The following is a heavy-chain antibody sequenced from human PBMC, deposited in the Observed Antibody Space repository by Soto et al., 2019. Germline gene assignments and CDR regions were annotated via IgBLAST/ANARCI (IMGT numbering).Heavy chain of an antibody. V-gene: IGHV1-69*06. CDR1: GGTFSSYA. D-gene: IGHD2-15*01. Sequence: SCKASGGTFSSYAISWVRQAPGQGLEWMGGIIPIFGTANYAQKFQGRVTITADKSTSTAYMELSSLRSEDTAVYYCASSIKNIVVVVAATRSYYYGMDVWGQGTTVTVSS. CDR2: IIPIFGTA. J-gene: IGHJ6*02. CDR3: ASSIKNIVVVVAATRSYYYGMDV.